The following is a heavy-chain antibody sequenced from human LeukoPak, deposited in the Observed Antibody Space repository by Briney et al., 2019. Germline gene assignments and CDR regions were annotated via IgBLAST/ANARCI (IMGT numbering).Heavy chain of an antibody. Sequence: GGSLRLSCAASGFTFDDYAMHWVRQAPGKGLEWVSGISWNSGSIGYADFVKGRFTISRDNAKNSLYLQMNSLRAEDMALYYCAKDMGDTAMVLDVWGKGTTVTVSS. D-gene: IGHD5-18*01. CDR2: ISWNSGSI. V-gene: IGHV3-9*03. CDR1: GFTFDDYA. CDR3: AKDMGDTAMVLDV. J-gene: IGHJ6*04.